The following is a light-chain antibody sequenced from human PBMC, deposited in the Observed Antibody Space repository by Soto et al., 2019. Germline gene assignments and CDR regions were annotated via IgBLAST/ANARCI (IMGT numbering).Light chain of an antibody. J-gene: IGLJ2*01. Sequence: HSALTQPASVSGSPGQSITISCTGTSSDVGSYNLVSWYQQYPGKAPKLMIYEGSKRPSGVSNRFSGSKSGNTASLTISGLQAEDEADYYCCSYAGSSTHVVFGGGTKLTVL. V-gene: IGLV2-23*01. CDR1: SSDVGSYNL. CDR2: EGS. CDR3: CSYAGSSTHVV.